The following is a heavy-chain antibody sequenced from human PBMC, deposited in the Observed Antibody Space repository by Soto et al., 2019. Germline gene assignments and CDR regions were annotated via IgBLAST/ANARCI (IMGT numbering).Heavy chain of an antibody. D-gene: IGHD2-15*01. CDR1: GGSISSGAYY. CDR2: IYYSGST. CDR3: ASLVAAYYYGMDV. Sequence: SETLSLTCTVSGGSISSGAYYWSWIRQHPGKGLEWIGYIYYSGSTYYNPSLKSRVTISVDTSKNQFSLKLSSVTAADTAVYYCASLVAAYYYGMDVWGQGTTVTVSS. J-gene: IGHJ6*02. V-gene: IGHV4-30-4*08.